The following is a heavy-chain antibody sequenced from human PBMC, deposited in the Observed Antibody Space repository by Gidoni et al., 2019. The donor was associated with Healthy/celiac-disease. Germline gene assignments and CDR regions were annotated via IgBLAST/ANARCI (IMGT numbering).Heavy chain of an antibody. CDR3: AKAPMPRYYYYYMDV. J-gene: IGHJ6*03. D-gene: IGHD2-2*01. V-gene: IGHV3-23*01. CDR2: ISGSGGST. Sequence: EVQLLESGGGLVQPGGSLRLSCAASGFTFSSYAMSWVRQAPGKGLAWVSAISGSGGSTYYADSVKGRFTISRDNSKNTLYLQMNSLRAEDTAVYYCAKAPMPRYYYYYMDVWGKGTTVTVSS. CDR1: GFTFSSYA.